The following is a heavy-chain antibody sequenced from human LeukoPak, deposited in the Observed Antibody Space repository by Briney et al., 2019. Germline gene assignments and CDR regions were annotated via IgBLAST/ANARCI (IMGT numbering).Heavy chain of an antibody. J-gene: IGHJ4*02. D-gene: IGHD1-26*01. V-gene: IGHV4-4*07. CDR2: MYTTGST. Sequence: SETLSLTCTVSGGSISSYYWSWIRQPAGKGLEWIGRMYTTGSTNYNPSLKSRVTISADTSKNQFSLKLNSVTAADTAVYYCAKGRGSVDYWGQGTLVTVSS. CDR3: AKGRGSVDY. CDR1: GGSISSYY.